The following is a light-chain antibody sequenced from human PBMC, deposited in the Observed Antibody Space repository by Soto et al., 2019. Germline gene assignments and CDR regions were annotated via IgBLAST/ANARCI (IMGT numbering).Light chain of an antibody. CDR2: GAS. Sequence: EIVLTQSPGTLSLSPGKRATLSCRASQSVSSSYLAWYQQKPGQAPRLLIYGASSRATGIPDRFSGSGSGTDFTLTIIRLEPEDFAVYYCQQYGSSPPYTFGQGTKLEIK. J-gene: IGKJ2*01. CDR1: QSVSSSY. V-gene: IGKV3-20*01. CDR3: QQYGSSPPYT.